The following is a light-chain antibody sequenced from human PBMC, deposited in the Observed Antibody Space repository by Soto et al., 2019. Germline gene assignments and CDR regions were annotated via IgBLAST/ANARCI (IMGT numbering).Light chain of an antibody. Sequence: DIQMTQSPSTMSASVVDRVTITCRASQSIDTWLAWYQQKPKRVPKLLIYDASSLESGVPLRFRGSGSGTEFTLTISSLQPDDFASYYCQQYNPYSPWTFGQGTKVAI. J-gene: IGKJ1*01. CDR1: QSIDTW. CDR3: QQYNPYSPWT. CDR2: DAS. V-gene: IGKV1-5*01.